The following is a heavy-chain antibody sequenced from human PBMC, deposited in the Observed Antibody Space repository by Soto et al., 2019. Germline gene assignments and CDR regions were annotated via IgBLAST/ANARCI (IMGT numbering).Heavy chain of an antibody. J-gene: IGHJ6*02. V-gene: IGHV1-69*12. D-gene: IGHD3-3*02. Sequence: QVQLVQSGAEVKEPGSSVKVSCQASGGTFSSSALSWVRQAPGQGLEWMGGIIPLFRTPDYAQQFQGRVTITADESTSTGYMELSSLRSEDTAIYYCARDNGRPQLGGNYYYITDVWGQGTTITVSS. CDR3: ARDNGRPQLGGNYYYITDV. CDR1: GGTFSSSA. CDR2: IIPLFRTP.